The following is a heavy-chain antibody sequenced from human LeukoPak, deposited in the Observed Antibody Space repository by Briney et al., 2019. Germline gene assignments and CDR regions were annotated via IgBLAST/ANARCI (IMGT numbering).Heavy chain of an antibody. CDR2: ISSSSSYI. CDR1: EFTFSSYS. V-gene: IGHV3-21*04. CDR3: AKRLGHTSHFDY. D-gene: IGHD1-26*01. Sequence: TGGSLRLSCAASEFTFSSYSMNWVRQAPGKGLEWVSSISSSSSYIYYADSVKGRFTISRDNAKNSLCLQMNSLRAEDTAVYYCAKRLGHTSHFDYWGRGTLVTVSS. J-gene: IGHJ4*02.